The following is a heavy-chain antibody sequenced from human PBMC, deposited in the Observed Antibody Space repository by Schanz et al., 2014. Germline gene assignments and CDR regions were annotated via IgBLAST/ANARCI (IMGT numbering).Heavy chain of an antibody. CDR3: ARPSDSSWYMDV. V-gene: IGHV3-7*01. J-gene: IGHJ6*03. CDR2: IKQEGDEK. CDR1: GFNFRNYW. Sequence: VQLVESGGGLVQPGGSLRLSCVVSGFNFRNYWMSWVRQAPGKGLEWVASIKQEGDEKNYVDSVKGRFTISRDNAKNSLFLQMNSLRAEDTAVYYCARPSDSSWYMDVWGKGTTVTVSS. D-gene: IGHD2-21*02.